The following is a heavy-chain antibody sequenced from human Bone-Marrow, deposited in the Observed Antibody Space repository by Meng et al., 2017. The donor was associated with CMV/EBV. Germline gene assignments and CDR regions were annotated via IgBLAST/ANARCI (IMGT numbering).Heavy chain of an antibody. D-gene: IGHD3-3*01. CDR1: GFTFSSYE. CDR2: ISSSGSTI. Sequence: GGSLRLSCAASGFTFSSYEMNWVRQAPGKGLEWVSYISSSGSTIYYAESVKGRFTISRDNAKNSLYLQMNSLRAEDTAVYYCARAARGIFGVVSPLYYGMDVWGPGTTVTVSS. CDR3: ARAARGIFGVVSPLYYGMDV. V-gene: IGHV3-48*03. J-gene: IGHJ6*02.